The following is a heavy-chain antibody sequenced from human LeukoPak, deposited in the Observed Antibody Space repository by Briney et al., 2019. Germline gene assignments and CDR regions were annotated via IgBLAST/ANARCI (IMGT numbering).Heavy chain of an antibody. Sequence: GGSLRLSCAASGFTFSSFGMNWVRQAPGKGLEWVSSISGSSSSIYYADSVRGRFTISRDNAKNSLYLQMNSLRAEDTAVYYCARDLDGPFDYWGQGTLVTVSS. V-gene: IGHV3-21*01. CDR3: ARDLDGPFDY. CDR1: GFTFSSFG. D-gene: IGHD5-24*01. CDR2: ISGSSSSI. J-gene: IGHJ4*02.